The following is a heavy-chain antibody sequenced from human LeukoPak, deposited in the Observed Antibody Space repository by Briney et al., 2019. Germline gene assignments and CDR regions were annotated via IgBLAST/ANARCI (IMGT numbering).Heavy chain of an antibody. V-gene: IGHV3-64D*09. D-gene: IGHD1-26*01. Sequence: GGSLRLSCAASGFTFSTYAMHWVRQAPGKGLEYVSGITNNGGRKHHADSVKDRFTISRDNSENTLYLQMSSLRPEDTAVYYCVKGLTGSFSFDYWGQGTLVTVSS. CDR2: ITNNGGRK. CDR3: VKGLTGSFSFDY. J-gene: IGHJ4*02. CDR1: GFTFSTYA.